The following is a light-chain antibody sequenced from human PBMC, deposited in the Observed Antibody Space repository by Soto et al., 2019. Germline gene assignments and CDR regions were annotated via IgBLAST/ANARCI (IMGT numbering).Light chain of an antibody. V-gene: IGKV1-27*01. CDR3: QQYENLPFT. CDR2: AAS. J-gene: IGKJ3*01. CDR1: QAIRNS. Sequence: DIQMTQSPSSLSASVGDRVTITCRASQAIRNSLAWYQQKPGKVPSLLIYAASTLQPGVPSRFSGSGSGTDFTLTISSLQPEDVATYYCQQYENLPFTFGPGTKVDIK.